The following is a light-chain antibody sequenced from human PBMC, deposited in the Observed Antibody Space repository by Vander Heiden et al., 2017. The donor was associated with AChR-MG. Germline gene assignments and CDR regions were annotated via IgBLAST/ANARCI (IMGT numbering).Light chain of an antibody. CDR1: QSVSSY. V-gene: IGKV3-11*01. Sequence: EIVLTQSPATLSLSPGERATLSCRASQSVSSYLGWYQRKPGQAPRLLIYDSSNRATGIQARCSGSGSGTYFTLTISSLEPEDFAVYCSQQRSNWWTFGQGTKVEIK. CDR2: DSS. CDR3: QQRSNWWT. J-gene: IGKJ1*01.